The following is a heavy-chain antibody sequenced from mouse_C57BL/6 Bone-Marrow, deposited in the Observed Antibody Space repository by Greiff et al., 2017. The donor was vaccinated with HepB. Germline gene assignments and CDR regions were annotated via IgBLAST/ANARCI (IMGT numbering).Heavy chain of an antibody. CDR2: IYPRSGNT. J-gene: IGHJ4*01. CDR3: ARPYDYDEAMDY. D-gene: IGHD2-4*01. CDR1: GYTFTSYG. Sequence: ESGAELARPGASVKLSCKASGYTFTSYGISWVKQRTGQGLEWIGEIYPRSGNTYYNEKFKGKATLTADKSSSTAYMELRSLTSEDSAVYFCARPYDYDEAMDYWGQGTSVTVSS. V-gene: IGHV1-81*01.